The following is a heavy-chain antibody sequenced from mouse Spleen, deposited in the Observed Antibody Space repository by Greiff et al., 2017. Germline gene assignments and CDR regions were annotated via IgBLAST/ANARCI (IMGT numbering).Heavy chain of an antibody. D-gene: IGHD4-1*01. J-gene: IGHJ2*01. Sequence: QVQLQQSEAELVRPGTSVKVSCKASGYAFTNYLIEWVKQRPGQGLEWIGVINPGSGGTNYNEKFKGKATLTADKSSSTAYMQLSSLTSEDSAVYFCARAGSDPYYFDYWGQGTTLTVSS. CDR1: GYAFTNYL. CDR3: ARAGSDPYYFDY. V-gene: IGHV1-54*01. CDR2: INPGSGGT.